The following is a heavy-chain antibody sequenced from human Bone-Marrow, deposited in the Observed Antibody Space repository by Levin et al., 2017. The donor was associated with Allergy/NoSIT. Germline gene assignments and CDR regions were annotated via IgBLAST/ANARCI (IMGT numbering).Heavy chain of an antibody. CDR3: AQYREGYKFFDY. J-gene: IGHJ4*02. CDR2: ISAGGST. CDR1: GFPFSSYA. Sequence: GESLKISCAASGFPFSSYAMSWVRQAPGKGLEWVSGISAGGSTYYTDSVKGRFTISRDNSKNTLYLQMSSLRAEDTAVYYCAQYREGYKFFDYWGQGTLVTVSS. V-gene: IGHV3-23*01. D-gene: IGHD5-24*01.